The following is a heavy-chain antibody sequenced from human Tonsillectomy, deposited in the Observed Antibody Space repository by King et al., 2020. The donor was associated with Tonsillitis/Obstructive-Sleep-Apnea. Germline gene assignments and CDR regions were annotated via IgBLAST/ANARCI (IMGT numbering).Heavy chain of an antibody. CDR3: ARDLSLDYGAYGNFDY. D-gene: IGHD4-17*01. CDR2: INSDGCST. J-gene: IGHJ4*02. CDR1: GFTFSSYW. Sequence: VQLVESGGGLVQPGGSLRLSCAASGFTFSSYWMHWVRQAPGKGLVWVSRINSDGCSTSYADSVKGRFTISRDNAKNTLYLQKNSLRAEDTAVYYCARDLSLDYGAYGNFDYWGQGTLVTVSS. V-gene: IGHV3-74*01.